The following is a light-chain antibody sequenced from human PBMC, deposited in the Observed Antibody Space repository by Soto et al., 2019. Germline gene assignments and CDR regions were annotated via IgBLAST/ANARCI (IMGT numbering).Light chain of an antibody. Sequence: QSVLTQPASVSGSPGQSITISCTGTSKDVGGYDFVSWFQQFPGKAPKVVIYDVVHRPSGLSNRFSGSKSGNTASLTISGLQPDDEADYYGGSYTASGSFVFGGGTKLTVL. CDR3: GSYTASGSFV. CDR1: SKDVGGYDF. CDR2: DVV. J-gene: IGLJ3*02. V-gene: IGLV2-14*01.